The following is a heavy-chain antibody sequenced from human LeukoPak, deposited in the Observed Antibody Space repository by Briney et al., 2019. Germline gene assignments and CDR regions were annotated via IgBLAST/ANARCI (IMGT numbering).Heavy chain of an antibody. J-gene: IGHJ4*02. V-gene: IGHV1-69*04. D-gene: IGHD3-10*01. Sequence: SVTLSCKASGGAFSSYAISWVRQAPGQGLEWLGRIITILGIANYAQKFQGRVTITADKSTSTAYMELSSLRSEDTAVYYCARSYYGSGSYFDYWGQGTLVTVSS. CDR1: GGAFSSYA. CDR2: IITILGIA. CDR3: ARSYYGSGSYFDY.